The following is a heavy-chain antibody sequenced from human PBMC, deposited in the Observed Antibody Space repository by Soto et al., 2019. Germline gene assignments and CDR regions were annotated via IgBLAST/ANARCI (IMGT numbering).Heavy chain of an antibody. V-gene: IGHV3-15*01. J-gene: IGHJ4*02. CDR2: IKSKTDGGTT. CDR3: TTAPPVPYYDILTGYSRSN. CDR1: GFTFSNAW. Sequence: GGSLRLSCAASGFTFSNAWMSWVRQAPGKGLEWVGRIKSKTDGGTTDYAAPVKGRFTISRDDSKNTLYLQMNSLKTEETAVYYCTTAPPVPYYDILTGYSRSNWGQGTLVTVSS. D-gene: IGHD3-9*01.